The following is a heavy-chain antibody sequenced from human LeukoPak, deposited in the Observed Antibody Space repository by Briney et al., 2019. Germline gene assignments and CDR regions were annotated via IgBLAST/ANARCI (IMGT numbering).Heavy chain of an antibody. CDR3: AKLYGGYGNY. CDR1: GFTFSSYA. V-gene: IGHV3-23*01. CDR2: LSAGGDST. J-gene: IGHJ4*02. D-gene: IGHD5-12*01. Sequence: GGSLRLSCAASGFTFSSYAMSWVRQAPGKGLEWVSVLSAGGDSTYYADSVKGRFTISRDNSKNTLYLQMNSLRAEDTAVYYCAKLYGGYGNYWGQGTLVTVSS.